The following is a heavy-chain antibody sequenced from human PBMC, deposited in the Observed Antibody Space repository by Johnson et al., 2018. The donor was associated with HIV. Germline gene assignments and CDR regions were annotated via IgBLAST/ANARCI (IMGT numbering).Heavy chain of an antibody. CDR3: ASGGPLSGSDECCFDV. D-gene: IGHD1-26*01. CDR2: IRYDGSNK. CDR1: GFTFSSYG. Sequence: QVQLVESGGGVVQPGGSLRLSCAASGFTFSSYGMHWVRQAPGKGLEWVAFIRYDGSNKYYADSVKGRFTISSDNSKNTLYLQMNSLRAEDTPVSSCASGGPLSGSDECCFDVWGQGTMVTVSS. J-gene: IGHJ3*01. V-gene: IGHV3-30*02.